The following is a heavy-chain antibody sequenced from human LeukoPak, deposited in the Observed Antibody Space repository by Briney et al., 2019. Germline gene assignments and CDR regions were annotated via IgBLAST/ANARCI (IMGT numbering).Heavy chain of an antibody. Sequence: GGSLRLSCAASGSTFSSYGMHWVRQAPGKGLEWVVVIWYDGSNKYYADSVKGRFTISRDNSKNTLYLQMNSLRAEDTAVYYCAREGPGCSSTSCPSDYWGQGTLVTVSS. J-gene: IGHJ4*02. V-gene: IGHV3-33*01. CDR1: GSTFSSYG. CDR3: AREGPGCSSTSCPSDY. D-gene: IGHD2-2*01. CDR2: IWYDGSNK.